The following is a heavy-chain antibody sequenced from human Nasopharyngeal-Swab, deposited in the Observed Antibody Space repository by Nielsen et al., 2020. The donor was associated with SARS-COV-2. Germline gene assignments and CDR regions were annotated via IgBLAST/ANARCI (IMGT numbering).Heavy chain of an antibody. CDR3: AREPLRYNWFDP. D-gene: IGHD4-17*01. CDR1: GYTFTSYT. Sequence: ASVKVSCKASGYTFTSYTMHWVRQAPGQRLEWMGWINAGNGNTKYSQKFQGRVTITRGTSASTAYMELSSLTSEDTAVYYCAREPLRYNWFDPWGQGTLVTVSS. J-gene: IGHJ5*02. CDR2: INAGNGNT. V-gene: IGHV1-3*01.